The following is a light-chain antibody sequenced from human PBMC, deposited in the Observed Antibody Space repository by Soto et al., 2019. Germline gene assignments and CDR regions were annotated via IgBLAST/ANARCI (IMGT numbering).Light chain of an antibody. J-gene: IGLJ2*01. V-gene: IGLV1-40*01. CDR2: GNS. CDR1: SSNIGAGYD. Sequence: QLVLTQPPSVSGAPGQRVTISCTGSSSNIGAGYDVHWYQQLPGTAPKLLIYGNSNRPSGVPDRFSGAKSGTSASLAITGLQAEYEGEYYWQSYDSSLSVVFGGGAEVTVL. CDR3: QSYDSSLSVV.